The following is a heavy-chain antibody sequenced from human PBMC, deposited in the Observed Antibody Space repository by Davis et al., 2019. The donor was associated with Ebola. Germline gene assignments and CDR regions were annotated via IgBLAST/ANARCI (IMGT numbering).Heavy chain of an antibody. CDR3: AKGGDYFDY. CDR2: IWYDGSNK. V-gene: IGHV3-30*02. J-gene: IGHJ4*02. D-gene: IGHD3-16*01. CDR1: GFTFSSYG. Sequence: GESLKISCAASGFTFSSYGMHWVRQAPGKGLEWVAVIWYDGSNKYYADSVKGRFTISRDNSKNTLYLQMNSLRAEDTALYYCAKGGDYFDYWGQGTLVTVSS.